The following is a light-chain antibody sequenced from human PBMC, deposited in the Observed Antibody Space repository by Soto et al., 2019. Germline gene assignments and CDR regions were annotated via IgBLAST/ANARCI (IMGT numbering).Light chain of an antibody. CDR3: QQYGSSRFT. CDR2: GAS. V-gene: IGKV3-20*01. CDR1: QSISSSY. Sequence: EIVLTQSPGTLSLSPGERATLSCRASQSISSSYLAWYQQKPGQAPRLLVYGASSSATGTPDRFRGSGSGTDFTLTISRLEPEDFAVYYCQQYGSSRFTFGPGTKVDIK. J-gene: IGKJ3*01.